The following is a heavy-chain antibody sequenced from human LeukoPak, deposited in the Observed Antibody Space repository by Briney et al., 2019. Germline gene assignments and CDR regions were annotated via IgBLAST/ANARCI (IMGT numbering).Heavy chain of an antibody. CDR2: IYYSGGT. V-gene: IGHV4-59*08. CDR1: GGSINYYY. Sequence: SETLSLTCTVSGGSINYYYWMWIRQPPGKGLEWIGYIYYSGGTHYNPSLKSRVTMLVDTSKNQFSLKMSSVTAADTAVYYCARQGRRPQVSDYWGQGTLVTVSS. D-gene: IGHD2-15*01. J-gene: IGHJ4*02. CDR3: ARQGRRPQVSDY.